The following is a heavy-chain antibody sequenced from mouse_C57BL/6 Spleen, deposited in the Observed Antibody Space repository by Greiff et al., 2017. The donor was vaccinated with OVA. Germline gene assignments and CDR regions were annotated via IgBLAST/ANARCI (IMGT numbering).Heavy chain of an antibody. CDR3: ARWDYDYAWFAY. V-gene: IGHV1-69*01. D-gene: IGHD2-4*01. Sequence: QVQLQQSGAELVMPGASVKLSCKASGYTFTSYWMHWVKQRPGQGLEWIGEIDPSDSYTNYNQKFKGKSTLTVDKSSSTAYMQLSSLTSEDSAVYYCARWDYDYAWFAYWGQGTLVTVSA. CDR2: IDPSDSYT. CDR1: GYTFTSYW. J-gene: IGHJ3*01.